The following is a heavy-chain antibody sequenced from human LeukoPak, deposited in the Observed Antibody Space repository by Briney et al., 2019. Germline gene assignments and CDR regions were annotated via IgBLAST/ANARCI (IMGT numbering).Heavy chain of an antibody. J-gene: IGHJ5*02. CDR2: ISGSGGST. V-gene: IGHV3-23*01. CDR3: SKDGPYGSGSYYPDNWFDP. Sequence: GGSLRLSCAASGFTFSSYAMSWVRQAPGKGLDWVSAISGSGGSTYYADSVKGRFTISRDNSKNTLYLQMNSLRAEDTAVYYCSKDGPYGSGSYYPDNWFDPWGRGTLVTVSS. D-gene: IGHD3-10*01. CDR1: GFTFSSYA.